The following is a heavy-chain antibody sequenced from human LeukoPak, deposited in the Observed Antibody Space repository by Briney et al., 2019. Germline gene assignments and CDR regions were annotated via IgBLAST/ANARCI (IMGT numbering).Heavy chain of an antibody. CDR1: GYSFTSYW. J-gene: IGHJ4*02. V-gene: IGHV5-51*01. CDR2: IYPGDSDT. D-gene: IGHD2-2*01. Sequence: GESLKISRKGSGYSFTSYWIGWVRQMPGKGLEWMGIIYPGDSDTRYSPSFQGQVTISADKSISTAYLQWSSLKASDTAMYYCARPDPVVVPAAMMEDYYFDYWGQGTLVTVSS. CDR3: ARPDPVVVPAAMMEDYYFDY.